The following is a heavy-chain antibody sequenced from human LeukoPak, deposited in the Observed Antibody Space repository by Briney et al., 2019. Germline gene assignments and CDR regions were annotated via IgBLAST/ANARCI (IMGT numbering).Heavy chain of an antibody. Sequence: SETLSLTCTVSGDSISSRSYYWGWIRQPPGKGLEWIGSLYYSGSTYYNPSLKSRVTISVGTSKNQFPLKLSSVTAADTAVYYCAAGGYDFVYWGQGTLVTVSS. J-gene: IGHJ4*02. CDR1: GDSISSRSYY. CDR2: LYYSGST. CDR3: AAGGYDFVY. D-gene: IGHD6-25*01. V-gene: IGHV4-39*01.